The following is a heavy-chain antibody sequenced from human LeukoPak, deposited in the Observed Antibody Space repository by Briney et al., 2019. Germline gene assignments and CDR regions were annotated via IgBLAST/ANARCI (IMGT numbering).Heavy chain of an antibody. J-gene: IGHJ4*02. V-gene: IGHV1-18*01. Sequence: ASVKVSCKASGYTFTTYGISWVRQAPGQGLEWMGWVSAYNGNTNYAQKLQGRVTVTTDTSTNTAFMELRSLRSDDTAVYYCARGSLQAFFDNWGQGTLVTVSS. CDR3: ARGSLQAFFDN. CDR1: GYTFTTYG. CDR2: VSAYNGNT. D-gene: IGHD3-10*01.